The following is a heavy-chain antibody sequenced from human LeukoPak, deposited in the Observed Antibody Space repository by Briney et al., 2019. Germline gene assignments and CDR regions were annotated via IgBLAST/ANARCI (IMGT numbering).Heavy chain of an antibody. D-gene: IGHD1-26*01. J-gene: IGHJ4*02. CDR2: IYHSGST. CDR1: GYSISSGYY. CDR3: ARVVRGSPPYFDY. V-gene: IGHV4-38-2*01. Sequence: SETLSLTCAVSGYSISSGYYWGWIRQPPGKGLEWIGSIYHSGSTYYNPSLKSRVTISVDTSKNQFSLKLSSVTAADTAVYYCARVVRGSPPYFDYWGQGTLVTVSS.